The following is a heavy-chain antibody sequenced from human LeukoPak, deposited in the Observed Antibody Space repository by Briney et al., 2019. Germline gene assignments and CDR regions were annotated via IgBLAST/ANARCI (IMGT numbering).Heavy chain of an antibody. J-gene: IGHJ4*02. CDR3: ARGNYYGQDY. Sequence: PGRSLRLSCAASGFTFSSYGMHWVRQAPGKGLEWVAVISYDGSNKYYADSVKGRFTISRDNAKNTLYLQMNSLRAEDTAVYYCARGNYYGQDYWGQGTLVTVSS. CDR1: GFTFSSYG. CDR2: ISYDGSNK. D-gene: IGHD3-10*01. V-gene: IGHV3-30*03.